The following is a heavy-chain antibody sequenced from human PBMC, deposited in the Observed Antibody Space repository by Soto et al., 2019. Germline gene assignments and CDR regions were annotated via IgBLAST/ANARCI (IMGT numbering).Heavy chain of an antibody. CDR1: GYTFTSYG. CDR3: ARDVTYYDFWSGYKHLDY. Sequence: SCKASGYTFTSYGISWVRQAPGQGLEWMGWISAYNGNTNYAQKLQGRVTMTTDTSTSTAYMELRSLRSDDTAVYYCARDVTYYDFWSGYKHLDYWGQGTLVTVSS. J-gene: IGHJ4*02. CDR2: ISAYNGNT. D-gene: IGHD3-3*01. V-gene: IGHV1-18*01.